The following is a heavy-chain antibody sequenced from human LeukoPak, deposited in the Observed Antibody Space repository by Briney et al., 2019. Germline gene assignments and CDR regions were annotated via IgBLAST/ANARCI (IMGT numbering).Heavy chain of an antibody. CDR1: GFAFSDYY. CDR2: ISRGGSTV. Sequence: GGSLRLSCAASGFAFSDYYMNWIRQAPGKGLEWVSYISRGGSTVYYADSVKGRFTISRDNAKNSLYLQMNSLQAEDTAVYFCARDGEGGNYWGQGTLVTVSS. CDR3: ARDGEGGNY. V-gene: IGHV3-11*01. D-gene: IGHD3-10*01. J-gene: IGHJ4*02.